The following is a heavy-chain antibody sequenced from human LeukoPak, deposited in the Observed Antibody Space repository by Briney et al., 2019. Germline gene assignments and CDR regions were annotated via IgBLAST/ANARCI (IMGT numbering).Heavy chain of an antibody. D-gene: IGHD1/OR15-1a*01. V-gene: IGHV3-13*01. CDR2: IGTGGDT. CDR3: ATERLTTPGFSAFGL. Sequence: GGSLRISCAASGLSLNNHDMHWVRQVTGKGLEWVSGIGTGGDTYCSNSVKGRFTISREGATHSLYLQMNSLSAEDTAVYYCATERLTTPGFSAFGLWGQGTMVTVSS. CDR1: GLSLNNHD. J-gene: IGHJ3*01.